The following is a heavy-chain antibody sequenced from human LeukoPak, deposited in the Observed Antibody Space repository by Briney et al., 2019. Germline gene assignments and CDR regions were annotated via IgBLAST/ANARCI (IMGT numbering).Heavy chain of an antibody. V-gene: IGHV4-39*02. CDR1: GGSLSSRNYY. Sequence: SETLSLTCTVSGGSLSSRNYYWGWIRQPPGKGLEWIGTIYYSGSTYYNPSLKSRVTISVDTSKNHFSLRPSSVTAADTAVYYCASRPPDYGDLFDYWGQGTLVTVSS. D-gene: IGHD4-17*01. J-gene: IGHJ4*02. CDR3: ASRPPDYGDLFDY. CDR2: IYYSGST.